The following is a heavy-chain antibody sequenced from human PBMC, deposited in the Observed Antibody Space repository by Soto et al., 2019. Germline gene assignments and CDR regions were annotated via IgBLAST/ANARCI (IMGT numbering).Heavy chain of an antibody. CDR2: IYYSGST. V-gene: IGHV4-39*01. CDR3: ARLGYGDYILVKPDYFDY. Sequence: SETLSLTCTVSGGSISSSSYYWGWIRQPPGKGLEWIGSIYYSGSTYYNPSLKSRVTISVDTSKNQFSLKLSSVTAADTAMYYCARLGYGDYILVKPDYFDYWGQGTLVTVSS. J-gene: IGHJ4*02. D-gene: IGHD3-16*01. CDR1: GGSISSSSYY.